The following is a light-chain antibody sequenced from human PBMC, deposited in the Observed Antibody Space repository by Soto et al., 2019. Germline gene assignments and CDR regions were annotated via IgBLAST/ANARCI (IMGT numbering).Light chain of an antibody. CDR1: QSVSNNY. Sequence: EIGLTQSPGTLSLSPGERATLSCRASQSVSNNYLAWYQHKPRQAPRHLIYGASNRATGIPDRFSGSGSGTDFTLTITSLEPEDFAVYYCQQYDNWPITFGQGTRLEIK. J-gene: IGKJ5*01. CDR2: GAS. CDR3: QQYDNWPIT. V-gene: IGKV3-20*01.